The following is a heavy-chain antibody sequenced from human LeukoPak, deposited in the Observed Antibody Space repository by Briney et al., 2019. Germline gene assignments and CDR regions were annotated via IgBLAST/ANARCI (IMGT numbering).Heavy chain of an antibody. CDR3: ASYQYSSSNYYFDY. CDR2: INHSGST. D-gene: IGHD6-6*01. J-gene: IGHJ4*02. Sequence: SETLSLTCAVYGGSFSAYSWSWIRQPPGKGLEWIGEINHSGSTNYNPSLKSRVTISVDTSKNQFSLKLSSVTAADTAVYYCASYQYSSSNYYFDYWGQGTLVTVSS. CDR1: GGSFSAYS. V-gene: IGHV4-34*01.